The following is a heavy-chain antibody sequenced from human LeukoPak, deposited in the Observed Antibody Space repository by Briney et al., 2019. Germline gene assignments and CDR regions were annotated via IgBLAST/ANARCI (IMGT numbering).Heavy chain of an antibody. V-gene: IGHV4-39*07. CDR1: GGSISSGDYY. CDR3: ARGKTTYYYDSSGYYPYFDY. CDR2: INHSGST. Sequence: SETLSLTCTVSGGSISSGDYYWSWIRQPPGKGLEWIGEINHSGSTNYNPSLKSRVTISVDTSKNQFSLKLSSVTAADTAVYYCARGKTTYYYDSSGYYPYFDYWGQGTLVTVSS. J-gene: IGHJ4*02. D-gene: IGHD3-22*01.